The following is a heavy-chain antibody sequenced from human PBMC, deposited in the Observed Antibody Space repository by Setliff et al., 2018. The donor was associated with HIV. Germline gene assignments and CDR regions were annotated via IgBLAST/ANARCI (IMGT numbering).Heavy chain of an antibody. CDR2: ISAYNGNT. CDR1: GYTFTSYG. CDR3: AKEFRYDILTGYLYYFDY. D-gene: IGHD3-9*01. V-gene: IGHV1-18*01. J-gene: IGHJ4*02. Sequence: GASVKVSCKASGYTFTSYGINWVRQAPGQGLEWMGWISAYNGNTNYAQKLQGRVTMTTDTSTSTAYMELMSPRSADTAVYYCAKEFRYDILTGYLYYFDYWVQGTLVTVSS.